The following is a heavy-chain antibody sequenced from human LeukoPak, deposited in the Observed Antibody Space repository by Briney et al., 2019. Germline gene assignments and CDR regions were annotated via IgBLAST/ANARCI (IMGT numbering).Heavy chain of an antibody. J-gene: IGHJ4*02. V-gene: IGHV1-69*13. CDR1: GGTFSSYA. Sequence: GASVKVSCKASGGTFSSYAISWVRQAPGQGLEWMGGIIPIFGIANYAQKFQGRVTITADESTSTAYMELSSLRSEDTAVYYCARSDYGDYRLYSYYFDYWGQGTLVTVSS. CDR2: IIPIFGIA. D-gene: IGHD4-17*01. CDR3: ARSDYGDYRLYSYYFDY.